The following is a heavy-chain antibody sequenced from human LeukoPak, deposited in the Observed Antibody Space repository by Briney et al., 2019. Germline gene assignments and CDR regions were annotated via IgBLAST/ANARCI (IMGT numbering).Heavy chain of an antibody. V-gene: IGHV3-30*02. CDR1: GFTFSSYG. CDR3: ARGKPGRYYFDY. D-gene: IGHD1-1*01. J-gene: IGHJ4*02. Sequence: GGSLRLSCAASGFTFSSYGMHWVRQAPGKGLEWVAFIRYDGSNKYYADSVKGRFTISRDNSKNTLYLQMNSLRAEDTAVYYCARGKPGRYYFDYWGQGTLVTVSS. CDR2: IRYDGSNK.